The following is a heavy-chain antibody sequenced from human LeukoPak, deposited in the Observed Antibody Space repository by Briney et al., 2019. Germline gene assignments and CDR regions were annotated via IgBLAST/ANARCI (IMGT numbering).Heavy chain of an antibody. J-gene: IGHJ3*02. CDR3: TRGYSGASIYAFDI. CDR2: IGNKANRYTT. V-gene: IGHV3-72*01. CDR1: GSSFSSQY. D-gene: IGHD1-26*01. Sequence: QPGGSQRLSCVASGSSFSSQYMDWVRQAPGKGLEWVGRIGNKANRYTTEYAASVKGRFTISRDDSKNSLYLQMNSLKTEDTALYHCTRGYSGASIYAFDIWGQGTMVTVSS.